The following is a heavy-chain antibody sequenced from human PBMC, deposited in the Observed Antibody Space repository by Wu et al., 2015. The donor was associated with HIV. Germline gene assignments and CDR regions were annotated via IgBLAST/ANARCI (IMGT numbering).Heavy chain of an antibody. J-gene: IGHJ4*02. CDR2: INPNSGGT. Sequence: QVQLVQSGAEVKKPGASVKVSCKASGYTFTGYYMHWVRQAPGQGLEWMGWINPNSGGTNYAQKFQGRVTMTRDTSISTAYMELSRLRSDDTAVYYCARDPVKDRGEASFDYWGPGERWSPSPQ. CDR3: ARDPVKDRGEASFDY. V-gene: IGHV1-2*02. D-gene: IGHD3-10*01. CDR1: GYTFTGYY.